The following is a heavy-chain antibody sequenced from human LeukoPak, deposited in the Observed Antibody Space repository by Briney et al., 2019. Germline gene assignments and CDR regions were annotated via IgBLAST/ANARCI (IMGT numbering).Heavy chain of an antibody. CDR3: ARGNVLLWFGELSHFDY. CDR2: MNPNSGNT. D-gene: IGHD3-10*01. V-gene: IGHV1-8*03. CDR1: GYTFTSYD. Sequence: ASEKVSCKASGYTFTSYDINWVRRATGQGLEWMGWMNPNSGNTGYAQKFQGRVTITRNTSISTAYMELSSLRSEDTAVYYCARGNVLLWFGELSHFDYWGQGTLVTVSS. J-gene: IGHJ4*02.